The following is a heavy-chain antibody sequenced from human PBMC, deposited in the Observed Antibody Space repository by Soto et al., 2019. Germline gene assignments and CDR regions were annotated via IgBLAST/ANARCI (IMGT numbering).Heavy chain of an antibody. D-gene: IGHD2-8*01. V-gene: IGHV3-30*18. CDR1: GFTFSDYG. CDR3: AKVREDIVLLVALDY. Sequence: PGGSLRLSCAASGFTFSDYGMHWVRQAPGKGLEWVAVMSYDGSNKYYADSVKGRFTISRDNSKNTLYLQMNRLRDEDTAVYYCAKVREDIVLLVALDYWGQGTQVTVSS. CDR2: MSYDGSNK. J-gene: IGHJ4*02.